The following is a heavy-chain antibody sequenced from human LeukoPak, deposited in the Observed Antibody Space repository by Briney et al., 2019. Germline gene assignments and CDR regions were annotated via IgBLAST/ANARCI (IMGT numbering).Heavy chain of an antibody. J-gene: IGHJ4*02. Sequence: LGASVKVSCKASGYSFTAYNIHWVRQAPGQGLEWMGWITPSNGATDYAQQFQGRVSMTRDTSINTAYLELNNLISDDTAVYYCARGMGAGTYRRYDFWGQGTLVTVSS. V-gene: IGHV1-2*03. CDR1: GYSFTAYN. CDR3: ARGMGAGTYRRYDF. CDR2: ITPSNGAT. D-gene: IGHD3-10*01.